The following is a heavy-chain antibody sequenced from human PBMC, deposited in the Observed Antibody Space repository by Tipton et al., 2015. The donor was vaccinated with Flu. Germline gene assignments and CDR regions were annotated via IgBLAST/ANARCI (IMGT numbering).Heavy chain of an antibody. J-gene: IGHJ6*03. D-gene: IGHD4-11*01. CDR3: ARDLTTNYYMDV. Sequence: TLSLTCAVYGGSFSGYYWSWIRQPPGKGLEWIGEINHSGSTNYNPSLKSRVTMSVDTSKNQFSLKLSSVTAADTAVYYCARDLTTNYYMDVWGKGTTVTVSS. V-gene: IGHV4-34*01. CDR1: GGSFSGYY. CDR2: INHSGST.